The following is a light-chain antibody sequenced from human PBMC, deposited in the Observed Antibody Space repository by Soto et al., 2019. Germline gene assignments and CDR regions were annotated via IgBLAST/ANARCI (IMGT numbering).Light chain of an antibody. CDR2: GNS. V-gene: IGLV1-40*01. J-gene: IGLJ1*01. Sequence: QSVLPQPPSASGAPGQMVTISCTGSSSNIGAGYDVHWYQQLPGTAPKLLIYGNSNRPSGVPDRFSGSKSGTSASLAITGLQAEDEADYYCQSYDSSLSGSNYVFGTGTKVTVL. CDR3: QSYDSSLSGSNYV. CDR1: SSNIGAGYD.